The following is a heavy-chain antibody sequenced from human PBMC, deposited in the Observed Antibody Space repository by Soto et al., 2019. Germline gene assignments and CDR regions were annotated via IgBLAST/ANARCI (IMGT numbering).Heavy chain of an antibody. V-gene: IGHV3-23*01. D-gene: IGHD1-7*01. CDR3: AKAPNWNYESGYFDY. J-gene: IGHJ4*02. CDR2: ISNSGDVT. Sequence: AGGSLRLSCAASGFMFSSSAMSWVRQAPGKGLEWVSTISNSGDVTYYADSVKGRFTISRDNSKNTVYLQMNSLGADDTAVYYCAKAPNWNYESGYFDYWGQGTLVTVSS. CDR1: GFMFSSSA.